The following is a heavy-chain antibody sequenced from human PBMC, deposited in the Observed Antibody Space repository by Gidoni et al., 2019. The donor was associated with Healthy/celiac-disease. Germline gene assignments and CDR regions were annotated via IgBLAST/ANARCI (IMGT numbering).Heavy chain of an antibody. CDR3: ASLGAYSGSYYFDY. CDR1: GESVSSGYY. D-gene: IGHD1-26*01. V-gene: IGHV4-38-2*01. J-gene: IGHJ4*02. CDR2: IYHCGRT. Sequence: QGQLQESGPGLGKPSATLSLTCAVAGESVSSGYYWGGIRPPPGKGLEWIGSIYHCGRTYYNPSLKSRVTISVDTSKIQFSLKLSDVTAADTAVYYCASLGAYSGSYYFDYWGQGTLVTVSS.